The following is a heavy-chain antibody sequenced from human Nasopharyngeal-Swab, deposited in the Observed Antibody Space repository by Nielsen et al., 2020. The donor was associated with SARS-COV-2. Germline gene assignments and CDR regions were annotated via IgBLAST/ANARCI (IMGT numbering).Heavy chain of an antibody. V-gene: IGHV1-46*01. Sequence: WVRQAPGQGLEWMGIINPSGGSTTYAQKFQGRVTMTGDTSTSTVYMELRSLRSEDTAVYFCARNALYCRSTSCSLADYYYSYMDVWGKGTTVTVSS. J-gene: IGHJ6*03. CDR2: INPSGGST. CDR3: ARNALYCRSTSCSLADYYYSYMDV. D-gene: IGHD2-2*01.